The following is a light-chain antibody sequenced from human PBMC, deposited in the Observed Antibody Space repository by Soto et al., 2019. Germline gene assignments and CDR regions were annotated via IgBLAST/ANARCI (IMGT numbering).Light chain of an antibody. Sequence: IVFIQSPATLSLSPGERATLSCRASQSVGSYLAWYQHKPGQAPRLLISDASNRATGIPARFSGGGSGTEFTVTISSLQSEDFAIYYCQQYDIWPSFGQGTKVDIK. CDR2: DAS. CDR1: QSVGSY. V-gene: IGKV3-11*01. J-gene: IGKJ1*01. CDR3: QQYDIWPS.